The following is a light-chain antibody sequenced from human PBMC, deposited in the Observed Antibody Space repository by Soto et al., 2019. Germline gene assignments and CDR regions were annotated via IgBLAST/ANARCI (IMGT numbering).Light chain of an antibody. J-gene: IGKJ1*01. CDR3: QQYSTYTPRT. Sequence: DIQMTQSPSSLSASVGDRVTITCRASQDINSWLAWYQQKPGKAPKILIYKASSLESGVPSRFSGSGSGTEFTLTISSLQPDDFATYYCQQYSTYTPRTFGQGTKVDI. CDR1: QDINSW. V-gene: IGKV1-5*03. CDR2: KAS.